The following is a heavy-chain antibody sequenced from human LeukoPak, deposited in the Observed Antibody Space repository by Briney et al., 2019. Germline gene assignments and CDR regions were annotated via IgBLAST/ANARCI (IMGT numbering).Heavy chain of an antibody. D-gene: IGHD2-2*02. CDR1: GGSISSGGYY. Sequence: PSETLSLTCAVSGGSISSGGYYWSWIRQHPGKGLEWIGYIYYSGSTYYNPSLKSRVTISVDTSKNQFSLKLSSVTAADTAVYYCARDQVVPAAIGYYYYGMDVWGQGTTVTVSS. V-gene: IGHV4-31*11. CDR2: IYYSGST. CDR3: ARDQVVPAAIGYYYYGMDV. J-gene: IGHJ6*02.